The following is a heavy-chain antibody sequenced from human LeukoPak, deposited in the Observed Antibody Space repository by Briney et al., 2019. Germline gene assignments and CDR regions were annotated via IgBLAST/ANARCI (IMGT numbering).Heavy chain of an antibody. Sequence: SETLSLTCTVSGGSISSYYWSWIRQPPGKGLEWIGYIYYSGSTNYNPSLKSRVTISVDTSKNQFSLKLSSVTAADTAVYYCARDDFWAPFDPWGQGTLVTVSS. V-gene: IGHV4-59*01. CDR3: ARDDFWAPFDP. CDR2: IYYSGST. CDR1: GGSISSYY. J-gene: IGHJ5*02. D-gene: IGHD3-3*01.